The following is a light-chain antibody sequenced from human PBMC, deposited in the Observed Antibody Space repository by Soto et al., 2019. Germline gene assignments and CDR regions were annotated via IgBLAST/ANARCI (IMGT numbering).Light chain of an antibody. J-gene: IGLJ1*01. CDR1: SSDVGGYNY. CDR2: EVT. V-gene: IGLV2-14*01. Sequence: QSALTQPASGSGSPGQSITISCTGTSSDVGGYNYVSWYQHHPGKAPKLMIYEVTNRPSGVSIRSSGSKSGTTASLTISGLQAEDDADYYLLSSASSFTYIFGTGTQVTVL. CDR3: LSSASSFTYI.